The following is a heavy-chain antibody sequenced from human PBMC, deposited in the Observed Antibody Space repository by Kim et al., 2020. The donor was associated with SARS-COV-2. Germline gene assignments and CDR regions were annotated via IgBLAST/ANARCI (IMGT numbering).Heavy chain of an antibody. CDR1: GYTFTSYY. CDR2: INPSGGST. J-gene: IGHJ6*02. CDR3: ARGQGGSGWYYYGMDV. V-gene: IGHV1-46*01. Sequence: ASVKVSCKASGYTFTSYYMHWVRQAPGQGLEWMGIINPSGGSTSYAQKFQGRVTMTRDTSTSTVYMELSSLRSEDTAVYYCARGQGGSGWYYYGMDVWGQGTTVTVSS. D-gene: IGHD6-19*01.